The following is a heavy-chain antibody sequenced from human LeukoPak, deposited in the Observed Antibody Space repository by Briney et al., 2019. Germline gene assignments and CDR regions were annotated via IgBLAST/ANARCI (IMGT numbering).Heavy chain of an antibody. J-gene: IGHJ6*02. Sequence: SETLSLTCTVSGGPISSYYWSWIRQPAGKGLEWIGRIYTSGSTNYNPSLKSRVTMSVDTSKNQFSLKLSSVTAADTAVYYCATTYSNAYYYYGMDVWGQGTTVTVSS. D-gene: IGHD4-11*01. CDR2: IYTSGST. CDR3: ATTYSNAYYYYGMDV. CDR1: GGPISSYY. V-gene: IGHV4-4*07.